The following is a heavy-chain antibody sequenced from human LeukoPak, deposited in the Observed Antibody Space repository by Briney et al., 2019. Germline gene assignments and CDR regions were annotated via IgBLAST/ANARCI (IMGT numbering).Heavy chain of an antibody. Sequence: ASVKVSCKASGYTFTGYDINWVRLATGQGLEWMGWMNPNSGNTGYAQKFQGRVTMTRNTSISTAYMELSSLRSEDTAVYYCARGPYSSSWYAGAGDHNWFDPWGQGTLVTVSS. CDR3: ARGPYSSSWYAGAGDHNWFDP. CDR1: GYTFTGYD. CDR2: MNPNSGNT. V-gene: IGHV1-8*01. J-gene: IGHJ5*02. D-gene: IGHD6-13*01.